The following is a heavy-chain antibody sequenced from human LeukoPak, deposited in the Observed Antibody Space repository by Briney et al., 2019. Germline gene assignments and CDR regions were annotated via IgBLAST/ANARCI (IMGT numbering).Heavy chain of an antibody. CDR3: AREAYSSSWYPLLRYYYGMDV. CDR2: INPNSGGT. J-gene: IGHJ6*02. V-gene: IGHV1-2*02. CDR1: GYTFTGYY. D-gene: IGHD6-13*01. Sequence: ASVKVSCKASGYTFTGYYMHWVRQAPGQGLEWMGWINPNSGGTNYAQKFQGRVTISVDTSKNQFSLKLSSVTAADTAVYYCAREAYSSSWYPLLRYYYGMDVWGQGTTVTISS.